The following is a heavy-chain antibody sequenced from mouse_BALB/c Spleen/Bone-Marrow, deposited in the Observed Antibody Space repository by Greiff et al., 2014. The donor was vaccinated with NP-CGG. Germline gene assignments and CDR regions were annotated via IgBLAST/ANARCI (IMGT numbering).Heavy chain of an antibody. D-gene: IGHD2-4*01. V-gene: IGHV1S41*01. CDR3: AIARSTVITTRYSDV. CDR1: GYTFTSYW. Sequence: DLVKPGASVKLSCEASGYTFTSYWINWIKQRPGQGLEWIGRFAPGSGNTYYNEMFKGKATLTVDTSSSTAYIQLSSLSSEDSAVYFCAIARSTVITTRYSDVWGAGTTVTGSS. J-gene: IGHJ1*01. CDR2: FAPGSGNT.